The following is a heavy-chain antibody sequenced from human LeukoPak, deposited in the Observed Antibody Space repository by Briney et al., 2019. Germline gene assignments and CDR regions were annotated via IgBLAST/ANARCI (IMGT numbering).Heavy chain of an antibody. V-gene: IGHV4-59*02. J-gene: IGHJ6*03. CDR1: GGSVSDYY. CDR3: RQNYMDV. Sequence: PSETLSLTCTVSGGSVSDYYWSWIRQSPGKGLEWIGYIYYTETSYNPSLKSRVTISADTSKNQFSLKLNSVTAADTAVYYCRQNYMDVWGKGTTVTVSS. CDR2: IYYTET.